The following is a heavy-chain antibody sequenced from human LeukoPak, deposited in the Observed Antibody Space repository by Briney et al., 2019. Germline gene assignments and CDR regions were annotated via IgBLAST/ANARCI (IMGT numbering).Heavy chain of an antibody. V-gene: IGHV4-34*01. CDR1: GGSFSGYY. D-gene: IGHD6-13*01. Sequence: PSETLSLTCAVYGGSFSGYYWSWIRQPPGKGLEWIGEINHSGSTNYNPSLKSRVSISVDSSKNQFSLKVSSVTAADTAVYHCARGSDTAAGLYWGQGTLVTVSS. J-gene: IGHJ4*02. CDR3: ARGSDTAAGLY. CDR2: INHSGST.